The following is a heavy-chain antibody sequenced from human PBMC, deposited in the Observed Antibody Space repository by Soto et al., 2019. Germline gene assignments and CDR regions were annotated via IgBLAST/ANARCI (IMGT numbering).Heavy chain of an antibody. J-gene: IGHJ3*02. D-gene: IGHD3-22*01. V-gene: IGHV1-3*01. Sequence: QVHLVQSGAEVKKPGASVKVSCQASGYTFSSYALHWVRQAPGQSLEWMGWINAGYGNTKYSQKFQGRVTITRDTSATIAYMELISLRFEDTAVYYCAREMYYYDSSGYSHNAFDIWVQGTKVTVSS. CDR1: GYTFSSYA. CDR2: INAGYGNT. CDR3: AREMYYYDSSGYSHNAFDI.